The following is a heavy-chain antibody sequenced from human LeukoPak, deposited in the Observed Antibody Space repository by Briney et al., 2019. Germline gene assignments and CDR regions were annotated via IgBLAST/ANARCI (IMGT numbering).Heavy chain of an antibody. CDR2: IYYSGST. D-gene: IGHD7-27*01. J-gene: IGHJ2*01. V-gene: IGHV4-39*01. Sequence: SETLSLTCSVSGGSISSSSYFWGWIRQPPGKGLEWIATIYYSGSTYYNPSLKSRVTISVDTSKNQFSLKLSSVTAADTAVYYCARQLGRGAWSFDLRGRGTLVTVFS. CDR1: GGSISSSSYF. CDR3: ARQLGRGAWSFDL.